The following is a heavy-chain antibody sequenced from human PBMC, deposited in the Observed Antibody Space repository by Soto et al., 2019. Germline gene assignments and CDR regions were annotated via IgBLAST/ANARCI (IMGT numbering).Heavy chain of an antibody. CDR3: SRGGDAYKAGNY. CDR1: GGSLSGYY. Sequence: QVQLQQWGAGLLKPSGTLSLTCAVYGGSLSGYYWTWIRRPPGKGLEWIGEIHHSGSINYNSSLKSRVTISADTSKNQFFLKLSSVTAADTAVYYCSRGGDAYKAGNYWGQGTLVTVSS. D-gene: IGHD1-1*01. J-gene: IGHJ4*02. V-gene: IGHV4-34*01. CDR2: IHHSGSI.